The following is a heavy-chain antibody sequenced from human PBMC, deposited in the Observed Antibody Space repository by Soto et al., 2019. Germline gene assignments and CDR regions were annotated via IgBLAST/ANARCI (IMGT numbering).Heavy chain of an antibody. J-gene: IGHJ4*02. CDR1: GFTFSSYG. V-gene: IGHV3-33*01. CDR2: IWYDGSNK. Sequence: GGSLRLSCAASGFTFSSYGMHWVRQAPGKGLEWVAVIWYDGSNKYYADSVKGRFTISRDNSKNTLYLQMNSLRAEDTAVYYCARDHSEMYYFDYWGQGTLVTVSS. CDR3: ARDHSEMYYFDY. D-gene: IGHD3-10*01.